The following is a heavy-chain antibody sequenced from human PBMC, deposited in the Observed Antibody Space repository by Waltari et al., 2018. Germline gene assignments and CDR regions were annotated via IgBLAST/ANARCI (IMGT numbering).Heavy chain of an antibody. D-gene: IGHD5-12*01. V-gene: IGHV4-39*01. CDR1: GVSITSNSPY. Sequence: QLQLQESGPRLVRPSETLSLICRVSGVSITSNSPYWAWIRQSPGQGLEWIGTVSYSGTTYISPSLKSRVSVSRDTSKNQLSLILGSVTAADMAVYYCATYIGASVGTAAFDVWGQGTMVTVSS. CDR2: VSYSGTT. CDR3: ATYIGASVGTAAFDV. J-gene: IGHJ3*01.